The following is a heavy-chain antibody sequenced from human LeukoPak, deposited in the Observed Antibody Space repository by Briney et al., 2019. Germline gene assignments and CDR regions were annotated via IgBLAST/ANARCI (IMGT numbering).Heavy chain of an antibody. D-gene: IGHD3-9*01. CDR3: AKTHDTFFDY. Sequence: PGGSLRLSCAASGFTFSSYGMHWVRQAPGKGLEWVAVISYDGSNKYYADSVKGRFTISRDNSKNTLYLQMNSLRAEDTAVYYCAKTHDTFFDYWGQGTLDTVSS. CDR1: GFTFSSYG. CDR2: ISYDGSNK. V-gene: IGHV3-30*18. J-gene: IGHJ4*02.